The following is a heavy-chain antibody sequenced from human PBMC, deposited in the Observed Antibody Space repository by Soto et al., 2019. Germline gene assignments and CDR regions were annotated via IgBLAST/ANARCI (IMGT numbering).Heavy chain of an antibody. J-gene: IGHJ1*01. D-gene: IGHD6-25*01. CDR1: GFTLSSDA. CDR2: ISGSGGNT. V-gene: IGHV3-23*01. Sequence: GGSLRLSCVASGFTLSSDAMSWVRQAPGKGLEWVSAISGSGGNTFYADSVKGRFTISRDNSKNTLFLQMNSLRVEDTAVFYCAKHGSGSAYFQHWGQGTLVTVSS. CDR3: AKHGSGSAYFQH.